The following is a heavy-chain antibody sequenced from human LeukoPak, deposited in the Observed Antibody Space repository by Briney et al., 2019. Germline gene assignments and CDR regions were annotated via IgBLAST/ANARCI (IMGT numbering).Heavy chain of an antibody. J-gene: IGHJ6*03. V-gene: IGHV3-74*01. Sequence: PGGSLRLSCAASGFTFSTYWMHWVRQAPGKGLVWVSRSNTDGSSTTYADFVEGRFTISRDNAKNTLYLQMNSLRAEDTAVYYCARDRGYGDIYYMDVWGKGTTVTVSS. CDR1: GFTFSTYW. CDR2: SNTDGSST. CDR3: ARDRGYGDIYYMDV. D-gene: IGHD4-17*01.